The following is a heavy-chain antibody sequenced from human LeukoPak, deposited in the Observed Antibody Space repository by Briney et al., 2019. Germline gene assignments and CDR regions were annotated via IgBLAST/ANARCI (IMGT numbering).Heavy chain of an antibody. J-gene: IGHJ6*03. CDR2: IIPIFGTA. CDR1: GGTFSSYA. V-gene: IGHV1-69*05. Sequence: SVKVSCKASGGTFSSYAISWVRQAPGQGLEWMGGIIPIFGTANYAQKFQGRVTITTDESTSTAYMELSSLRSEDTAVYYCARESSVITVESYYYYMDVWGKGATVTVSS. D-gene: IGHD3-22*01. CDR3: ARESSVITVESYYYYMDV.